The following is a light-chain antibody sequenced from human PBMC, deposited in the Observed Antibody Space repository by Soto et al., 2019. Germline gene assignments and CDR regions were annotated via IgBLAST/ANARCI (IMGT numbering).Light chain of an antibody. CDR3: QQYGSSPT. V-gene: IGKV3-20*01. J-gene: IGKJ5*01. CDR1: QSVSSN. CDR2: GAS. Sequence: EIVLTQSPATLSVSPGERATLSCRASQSVSSNLAWYQQKPGQAPRLLIDGASTRATGIPARFSGSGSGTDFTLTISSLEPEDFAVFYCQQYGSSPTFGQGTRLEIK.